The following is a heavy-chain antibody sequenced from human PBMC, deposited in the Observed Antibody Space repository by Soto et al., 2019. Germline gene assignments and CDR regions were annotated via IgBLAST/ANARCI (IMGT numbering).Heavy chain of an antibody. J-gene: IGHJ4*02. CDR2: IYYSGST. CDR1: GGSISSSSYY. CDR3: ARGGYSQGGDY. Sequence: SETLSLTCTVSGGSISSSSYYWGWIRQPPGKGLEWIGSIYYSGSTYYNPSLKSRVTISVDTSKNQFSLKLSSVTAADTAVYYCARGGYSQGGDYWGQGTLVTVSS. D-gene: IGHD5-18*01. V-gene: IGHV4-39*01.